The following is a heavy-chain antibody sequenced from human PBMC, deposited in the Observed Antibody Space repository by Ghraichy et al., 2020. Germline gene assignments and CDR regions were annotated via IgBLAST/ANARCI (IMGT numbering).Heavy chain of an antibody. D-gene: IGHD4-23*01. Sequence: SETLSLTCTVSGVAVSYYYWHWVRQPPGKGLEWIGYVYVVGTTNYNPSLQSRVTISLDTSKNQFSLKLTSVTAADTAVYYCAGGGNSVPPASDYWGQGSLVTVSS. CDR1: GVAVSYYY. J-gene: IGHJ4*02. CDR3: AGGGNSVPPASDY. V-gene: IGHV4-59*02. CDR2: VYVVGTT.